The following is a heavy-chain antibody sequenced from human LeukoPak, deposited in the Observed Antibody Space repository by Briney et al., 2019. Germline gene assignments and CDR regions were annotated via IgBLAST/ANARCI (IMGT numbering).Heavy chain of an antibody. J-gene: IGHJ4*02. V-gene: IGHV1-69*06. CDR3: ARGGDYCSSTSCYLWFDY. CDR1: GGTFSSYA. Sequence: ASVKVSCKASGGTFSSYAISWVRQAPGQGLEWMGGIIPIFGTANHAQKFQGRVTITADKSTSTAYMELSSLRSEDTAVYYCARGGDYCSSTSCYLWFDYWGQGTLVTVSS. CDR2: IIPIFGTA. D-gene: IGHD2-2*01.